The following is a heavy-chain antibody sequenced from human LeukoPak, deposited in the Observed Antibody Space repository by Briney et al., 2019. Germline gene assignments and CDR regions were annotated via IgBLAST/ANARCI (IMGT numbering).Heavy chain of an antibody. CDR3: AKTNGYSYGLFDY. CDR2: ISGSGGST. D-gene: IGHD5-18*01. V-gene: IGHV3-23*01. CDR1: GFTFSSYA. Sequence: GGSLRLSCAASGFTFSSYAMSWVRQAPGKGLEWVSAISGSGGSTYYADSVKDRFTISRDNSKNTLYLQMNSLRAEDTAVYYCAKTNGYSYGLFDYWGQGTLVTVSS. J-gene: IGHJ4*02.